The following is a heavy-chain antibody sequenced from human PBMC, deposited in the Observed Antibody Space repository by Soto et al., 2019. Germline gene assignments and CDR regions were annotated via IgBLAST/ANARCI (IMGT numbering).Heavy chain of an antibody. CDR1: GSSFTGAW. CDR3: SWHYYSYMNV. J-gene: IGHJ6*03. V-gene: IGHV3-15*02. Sequence: EMQLVESGGTLVKTGESLTLSCLASGSSFTGAWMNWVRQAPGKGLAGVGRIKNTGGGGTTDYAALVKDRLSNSRNDSKNTLDLQMTSLQNEHTAVYFFSWHYYSYMNVWGKGTPVNGSS. CDR2: IKNTGGGGTT.